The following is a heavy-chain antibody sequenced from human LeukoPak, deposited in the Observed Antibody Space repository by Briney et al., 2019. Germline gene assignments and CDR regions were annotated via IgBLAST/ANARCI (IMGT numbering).Heavy chain of an antibody. CDR3: ARGGRGDYDFWSGYYDY. V-gene: IGHV4-61*02. Sequence: PSQTLSLTCAVSGGSISSGSYYWSWIRQPAGKGLEWIGRIYTSGSTNYNPSLKSRVTISVDTSKNQFSLKLSSVTAADTAVYYCARGGRGDYDFWSGYYDYWGQGTLVTVSS. CDR1: GGSISSGSYY. D-gene: IGHD3-3*01. J-gene: IGHJ4*02. CDR2: IYTSGST.